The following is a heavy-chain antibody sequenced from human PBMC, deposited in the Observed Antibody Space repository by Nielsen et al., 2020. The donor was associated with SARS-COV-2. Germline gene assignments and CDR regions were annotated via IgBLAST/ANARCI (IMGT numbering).Heavy chain of an antibody. CDR3: ARVAGTPPVSYSYFDL. Sequence: GESLKISCAGSGFTFSDYCMSWIRQAPGKGLEWVAQMSGSSSYIHYADSVKGRYTISKDSAKNSLYLQMNSLRAEDTAVYYCARVAGTPPVSYSYFDLWGRGTLVTVSS. D-gene: IGHD6-19*01. CDR2: MSGSSSYI. V-gene: IGHV3-11*05. J-gene: IGHJ2*01. CDR1: GFTFSDYC.